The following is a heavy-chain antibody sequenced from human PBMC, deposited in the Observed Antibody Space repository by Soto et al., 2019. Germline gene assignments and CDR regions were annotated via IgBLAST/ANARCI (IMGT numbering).Heavy chain of an antibody. Sequence: EVQLVESGGGLVQPGGSLTLSCAVYGFTLRSYWMHWVRQAPGKGLEWVSRIDGDGRTTNYADSVKGRFTISRDNAKNTVYLHMNSLRVEDRAVYYCARGVVVYQQLVRGRDRFDPWGQGTLVTVSS. D-gene: IGHD2-8*02. V-gene: IGHV3-74*01. J-gene: IGHJ5*02. CDR2: IDGDGRTT. CDR3: ARGVVVYQQLVRGRDRFDP. CDR1: GFTLRSYW.